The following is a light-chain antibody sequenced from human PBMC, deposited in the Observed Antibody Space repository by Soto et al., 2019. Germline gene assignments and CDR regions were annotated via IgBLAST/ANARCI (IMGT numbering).Light chain of an antibody. CDR1: QTISSW. CDR2: KAS. Sequence: DIQMPQSPSTLSGSVGDRVTITCRASQTISSWLAWYQQKPGKAPKLLIYKASTLKSGVPSRFSGSGSGTEFTLTISSLQPDDFATYYCQHYNSYSEAFGKGTKVDIK. CDR3: QHYNSYSEA. J-gene: IGKJ1*01. V-gene: IGKV1-5*03.